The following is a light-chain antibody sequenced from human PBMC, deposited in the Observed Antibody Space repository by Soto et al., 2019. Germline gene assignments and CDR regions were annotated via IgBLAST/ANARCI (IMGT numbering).Light chain of an antibody. CDR1: ESLLHTNGFHY. CDR3: KQLLPSWM. Sequence: DLVVTQSPLSLPVTPGESASISCRSDESLLHTNGFHYLDWYLQKPGQSPQLLFYLGSNRAPGVPYRFSCSGSGTAFTLRISRVEADDVGFYCCKQLLPSWMSGQGTKVEI. CDR2: LGS. J-gene: IGKJ1*01. V-gene: IGKV2-28*01.